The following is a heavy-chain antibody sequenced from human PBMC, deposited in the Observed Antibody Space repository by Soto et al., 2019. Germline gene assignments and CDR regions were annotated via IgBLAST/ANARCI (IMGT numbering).Heavy chain of an antibody. V-gene: IGHV4-31*03. CDR1: GGSISRGGYY. Sequence: QVQLQESGPGLVKPSQTLSLTCTVSGGSISRGGYYWSWIRQHPGKGLEWIGNIHYSGSTYSNPSLKSRITVSVDTSKNQFTLKLSSVTAADTAVYYCARGVRFFDWLDLFDYWGQGTPVTVSS. CDR2: IHYSGST. J-gene: IGHJ4*02. CDR3: ARGVRFFDWLDLFDY. D-gene: IGHD3-9*01.